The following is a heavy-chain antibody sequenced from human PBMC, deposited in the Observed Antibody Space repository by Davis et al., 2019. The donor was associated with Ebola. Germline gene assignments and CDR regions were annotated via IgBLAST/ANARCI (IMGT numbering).Heavy chain of an antibody. J-gene: IGHJ4*02. CDR2: IYYSGST. CDR3: AGGVAVPGDY. Sequence: PGGSLRLSCTVSGGSISSYYWSWIRQPPGKGLEWIGYIYYSGSTNYNPSLKSRVTISVDTSKNQFSLKLSSVTAADTAVYYCAGGVAVPGDYWGQGTLVTVSS. CDR1: GGSISSYY. V-gene: IGHV4-59*01. D-gene: IGHD6-19*01.